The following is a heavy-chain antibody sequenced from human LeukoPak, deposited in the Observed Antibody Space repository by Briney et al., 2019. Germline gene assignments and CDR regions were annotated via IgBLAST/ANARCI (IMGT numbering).Heavy chain of an antibody. J-gene: IGHJ4*02. V-gene: IGHV3-21*01. CDR2: ISSGSKYI. D-gene: IGHD5-18*01. CDR1: RITFSDYS. Sequence: GGSLRLSCAASRITFSDYSMNWVRQAPGKGLEWVSSISSGSKYIYNADSVKGRFTISRDNAKNSLYLQMSSLRAEDTAVYYCARALSYSYGSMDFWGQGTLVIVSS. CDR3: ARALSYSYGSMDF.